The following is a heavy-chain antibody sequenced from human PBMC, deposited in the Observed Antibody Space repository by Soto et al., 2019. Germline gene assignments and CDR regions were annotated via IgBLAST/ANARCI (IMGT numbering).Heavy chain of an antibody. Sequence: QVQLVQSGAEMKKPGSSVKVSCQSSGGTFNTYAMNWVRQAPGQGPEWMGDISPMFGAANYAPKFQGRVTITADESTGTSYMQFISLTSEDPALYFCAREVQVHTPAFVYWGQGTLVTVSS. D-gene: IGHD3-10*01. J-gene: IGHJ4*02. V-gene: IGHV1-69*19. CDR1: GGTFNTYA. CDR3: AREVQVHTPAFVY. CDR2: ISPMFGAA.